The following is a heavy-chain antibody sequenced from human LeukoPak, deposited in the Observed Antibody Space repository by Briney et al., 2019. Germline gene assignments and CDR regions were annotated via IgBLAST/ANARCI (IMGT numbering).Heavy chain of an antibody. CDR2: INPSGGST. CDR1: GYTFTSYY. D-gene: IGHD4-17*01. J-gene: IGHJ4*02. Sequence: ASVKVSCKASGYTFTSYYMHWVRQAPGQGLEWMGIINPSGGSTSYAQKFQGRVTMTRDTSTSTVYMEMSSLRSEDTAVYYCARDLAPNAPTVTTIYGAPYWGQGTLVTVSS. V-gene: IGHV1-46*01. CDR3: ARDLAPNAPTVTTIYGAPY.